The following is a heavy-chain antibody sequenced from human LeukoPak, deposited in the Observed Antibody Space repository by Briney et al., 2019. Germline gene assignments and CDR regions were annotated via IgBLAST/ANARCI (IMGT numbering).Heavy chain of an antibody. CDR2: ISGYNGNT. V-gene: IGHV1-18*01. Sequence: ASVKVSCKASGYTFTTYGIGWVRQAPGQGLEWMGWISGYNGNTNYAQKFQGRVTMTTDTSTSTAYMELRSLRSDDTAVYYCARTRHESVLYWSDPWGQGTLVNVSS. J-gene: IGHJ5*02. CDR3: ARTRHESVLYWSDP. CDR1: GYTFTTYG. D-gene: IGHD3-16*01.